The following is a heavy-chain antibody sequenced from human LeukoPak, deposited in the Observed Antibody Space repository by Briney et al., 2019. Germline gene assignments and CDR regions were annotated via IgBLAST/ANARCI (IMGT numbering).Heavy chain of an antibody. CDR3: AKSVGPGGSSYNWFDP. D-gene: IGHD1-26*01. CDR1: GYTFTNYD. J-gene: IGHJ5*02. Sequence: ASVKVFCKASGYTFTNYDINWVRQATGQGLEWMGWMNPNSGNTGYAQKFQGRVTMTRNTSISTAYMDLSSLKSEDTAVYYCAKSVGPGGSSYNWFDPWGQGTLVTVSS. V-gene: IGHV1-8*01. CDR2: MNPNSGNT.